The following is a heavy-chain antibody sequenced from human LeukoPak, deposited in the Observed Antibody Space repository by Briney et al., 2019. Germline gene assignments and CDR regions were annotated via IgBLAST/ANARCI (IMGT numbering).Heavy chain of an antibody. D-gene: IGHD3-10*01. J-gene: IGHJ6*03. CDR3: ARGRDGSGSYWAPYYYMDV. V-gene: IGHV4-39*01. CDR1: GGSISSSSYY. Sequence: PLETLSLTCTVSGGSISSSSYYWGWIRQPPGKGLEWIGSIYYSGSTYYNPSLKSRVTISVDTSKNQFSLKLSSVTAADTAVYYCARGRDGSGSYWAPYYYMDVWGKGTTVTVSS. CDR2: IYYSGST.